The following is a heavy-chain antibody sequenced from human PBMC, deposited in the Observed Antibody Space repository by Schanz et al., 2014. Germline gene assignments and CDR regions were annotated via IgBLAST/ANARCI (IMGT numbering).Heavy chain of an antibody. J-gene: IGHJ6*02. D-gene: IGHD2-15*01. V-gene: IGHV3-33*06. CDR1: GFIFSSYG. Sequence: QVQLVESGGGVVQPGRSLRLSCAASGFIFSSYGLHWVRQAPGKGLEWVAFIWYDGSNKYYADSVKGRFTISRDNSKNTLYLQMNSLRAEDTAVFYCAKGMGYCSGGTCYDYYYYGLDVWGRGTTVTVSS. CDR2: IWYDGSNK. CDR3: AKGMGYCSGGTCYDYYYYGLDV.